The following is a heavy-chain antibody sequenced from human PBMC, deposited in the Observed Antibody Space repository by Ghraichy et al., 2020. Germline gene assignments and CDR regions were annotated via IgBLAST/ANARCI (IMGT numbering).Heavy chain of an antibody. CDR1: GGSISTYY. D-gene: IGHD3-3*01. V-gene: IGHV4-59*08. CDR3: ARQGDYDSPQTLTLAHNYGMAL. CDR2: VYHTRNY. J-gene: IGHJ6*02. Sequence: SETLSLTCSISGGSISTYYCTLVRQSLGKGPPSLRYVYHTRNYTRNPSLTSRVPLSLATSTPQFSLKLTSVTAADTAVYYCARQGDYDSPQTLTLAHNYGMALWGQATTVAVYS.